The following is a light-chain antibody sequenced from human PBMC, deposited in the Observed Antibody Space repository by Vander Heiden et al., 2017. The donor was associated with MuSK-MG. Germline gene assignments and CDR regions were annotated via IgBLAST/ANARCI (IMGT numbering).Light chain of an antibody. V-gene: IGKV1-5*03. CDR1: QSISSW. Sequence: DIQMTQSPSTLSASVGDRVTITCRASQSISSWLAWYQQKPGKAPKVLIYKASKLESGVPSRFSGSGSGTEFTLTISSLQPDDFATYYCRQQNSYPLTFGGGTKVEIK. J-gene: IGKJ4*01. CDR3: RQQNSYPLT. CDR2: KAS.